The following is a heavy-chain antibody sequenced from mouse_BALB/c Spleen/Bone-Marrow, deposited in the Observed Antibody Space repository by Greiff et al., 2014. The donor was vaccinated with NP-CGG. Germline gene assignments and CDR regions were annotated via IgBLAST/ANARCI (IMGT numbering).Heavy chain of an antibody. J-gene: IGHJ4*01. D-gene: IGHD2-3*01. V-gene: IGHV5-6-3*01. CDR3: ARDGYYVFYAMDY. CDR2: INSNGGST. Sequence: EVQVVESGGGLVQPGGSLKLSCAASGFTFSSYGMSWVRQTPDKRLELVATINSNGGSTYYPDSVKGRFTISRDNAKNTLYLQMGSLKSEDTAMYYCARDGYYVFYAMDYWGQGTSVTVSS. CDR1: GFTFSSYG.